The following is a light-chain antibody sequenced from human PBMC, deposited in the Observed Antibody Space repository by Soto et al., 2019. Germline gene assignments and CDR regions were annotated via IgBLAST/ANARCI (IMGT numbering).Light chain of an antibody. CDR1: SSDVGGYNF. CDR2: DVT. J-gene: IGLJ1*01. Sequence: QSALAQPASVSGSPGQSITTSCTGTSSDVGGYNFVSWYQQYPGKAPKLMIHDVTSRPSGVSNRFSGSKSGTTASLTISGLQAEDEADYYCCSYASSTSYVFVTGTKVTVL. CDR3: CSYASSTSYV. V-gene: IGLV2-14*01.